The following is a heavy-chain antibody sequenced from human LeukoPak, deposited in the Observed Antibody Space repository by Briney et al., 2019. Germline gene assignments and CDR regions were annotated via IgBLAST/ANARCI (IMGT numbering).Heavy chain of an antibody. J-gene: IGHJ4*02. CDR3: ASSHYDILTGYYPRFDY. CDR2: IYTSGST. Sequence: SQTLSLTCTVSGGSISSGSYYWSWIRQPAGKGLEWIGRIYTSGSTNYNPSLKSRVTISVDTSKNQFSLKLSSVTAADTAVYYCASSHYDILTGYYPRFDYWGQGTLVTVSS. CDR1: GGSISSGSYY. V-gene: IGHV4-61*02. D-gene: IGHD3-9*01.